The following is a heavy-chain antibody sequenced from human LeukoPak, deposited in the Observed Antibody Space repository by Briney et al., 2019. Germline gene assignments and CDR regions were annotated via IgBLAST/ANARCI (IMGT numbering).Heavy chain of an antibody. V-gene: IGHV1-3*01. J-gene: IGHJ4*02. D-gene: IGHD1-26*01. CDR3: ARVAMSGIGSDDF. CDR2: INAGNGNT. CDR1: GYAFTIYA. Sequence: ASVKVSCKASGYAFTIYAMHWVRQAPGQRLEWMGWINAGNGNTKYSQQFQGRVTMTRHTSISTAYMELSSLKSDDTAVYYCARVAMSGIGSDDFWGQGTLVTASS.